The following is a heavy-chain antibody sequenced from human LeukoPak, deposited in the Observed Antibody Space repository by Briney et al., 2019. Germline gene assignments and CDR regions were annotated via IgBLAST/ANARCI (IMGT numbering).Heavy chain of an antibody. CDR1: GGSVSSGGYY. Sequence: SETLSLTCAVSGGSVSSGGYYWSWIRQPPGKGLEWIGYIYYSGSTNYNPSLKSRVTISVDTSKNHFSLKLSSVTAADTAVYYCARARGLSLRNWFDPWGQGTLVTVSS. D-gene: IGHD3-22*01. CDR2: IYYSGST. CDR3: ARARGLSLRNWFDP. J-gene: IGHJ5*02. V-gene: IGHV4-61*08.